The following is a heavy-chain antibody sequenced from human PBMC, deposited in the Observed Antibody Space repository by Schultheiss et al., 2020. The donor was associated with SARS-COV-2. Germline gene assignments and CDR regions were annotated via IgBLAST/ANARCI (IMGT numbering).Heavy chain of an antibody. V-gene: IGHV3-15*01. D-gene: IGHD3-3*01. CDR2: IKSKTDGGTT. CDR3: ARLNPFGVVAFDY. J-gene: IGHJ4*02. CDR1: GFTFDDYA. Sequence: GGSLRLSCAASGFTFDDYAMHWVRQAPGKGLEWVGRIKSKTDGGTTDYAAPVKGRFTISRDDSKNTAYLQMNSLRAEDTAVYYCARLNPFGVVAFDYWGQGTLVTVSS.